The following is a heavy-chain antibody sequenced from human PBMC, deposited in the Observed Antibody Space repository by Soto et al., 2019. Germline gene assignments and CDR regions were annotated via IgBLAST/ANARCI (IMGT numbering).Heavy chain of an antibody. CDR2: IHYSGST. D-gene: IGHD3-10*01. CDR1: GGSISNGGYY. Sequence: SETLSLTCTVSGGSISNGGYYWNWVRQHPGKGLEWIGYIHYSGSTWYNPSLESRVTISVDTSKDQFSLKLRSVTAADTAVYYCARVRGSGDYAAYYFDSWGQGTLVTVSS. J-gene: IGHJ4*01. V-gene: IGHV4-31*03. CDR3: ARVRGSGDYAAYYFDS.